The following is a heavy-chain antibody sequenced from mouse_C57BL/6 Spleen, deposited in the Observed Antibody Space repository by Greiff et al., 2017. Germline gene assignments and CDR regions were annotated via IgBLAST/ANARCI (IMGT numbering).Heavy chain of an antibody. CDR2: IDSSDSYT. CDR1: GYTFTSYW. Sequence: QVQLQQPGAELVKPGASVTLSCKASGYTFTSYWMPWVKQRPGQGLEWIGEIDSSDSYTNYKQKFKGKATLTVDTASSTAYMQLRSLTSEDSAVYYCARSYYYGSFFDYWGQGTTLTVSS. V-gene: IGHV1-50*01. CDR3: ARSYYYGSFFDY. D-gene: IGHD1-1*01. J-gene: IGHJ2*01.